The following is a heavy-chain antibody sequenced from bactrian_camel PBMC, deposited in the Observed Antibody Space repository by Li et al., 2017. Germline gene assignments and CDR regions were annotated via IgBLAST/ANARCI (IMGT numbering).Heavy chain of an antibody. Sequence: VQLVESGGDLVRPGGSLRIACAASGFPFSTYGYDIHWVRQAPGKGLEWVSVMISTGGRTYYADSVKGRFTISKDSAENTLYLQLNSLETDDVGMYYCASDFSGGSWFDFGYWGQGTQVTVS. V-gene: IGHV3S40*01. CDR1: GFPFSTYGYD. CDR3: ASDFSGGSWFDFGY. CDR2: MISTGGRT. D-gene: IGHD6*01. J-gene: IGHJ6*01.